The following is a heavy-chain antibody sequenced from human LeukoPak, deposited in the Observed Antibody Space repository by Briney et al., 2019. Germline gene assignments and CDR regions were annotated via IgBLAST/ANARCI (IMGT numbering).Heavy chain of an antibody. CDR1: GFTFSDYY. CDR3: ATGSGHYYGSGSYPAY. Sequence: GGSLRLSCAASGFTFSDYYMSWIRQAPGKGLEWVSYICSSSSYTNYADSVKGRFTISRDNAKNSLYLQMNSLRVEDTAVYYCATGSGHYYGSGSYPAYWGQGTLVTVSS. J-gene: IGHJ4*02. CDR2: ICSSSSYT. V-gene: IGHV3-11*06. D-gene: IGHD3-10*01.